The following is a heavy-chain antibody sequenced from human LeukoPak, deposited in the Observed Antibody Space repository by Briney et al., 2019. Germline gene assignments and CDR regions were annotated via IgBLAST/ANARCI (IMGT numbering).Heavy chain of an antibody. D-gene: IGHD2-15*01. J-gene: IGHJ4*02. Sequence: SETLSLTCAVYGGSFSGYYWSWIRQPPGKGLEWIGEIKHSGSTNYNPSLKSRVTISVDTSKNQFSLKLTSVTAADTAVYYCARVNDCNGDNCNLLYYFDYWGRGTLVTVSS. CDR3: ARVNDCNGDNCNLLYYFDY. CDR2: IKHSGST. V-gene: IGHV4-34*01. CDR1: GGSFSGYY.